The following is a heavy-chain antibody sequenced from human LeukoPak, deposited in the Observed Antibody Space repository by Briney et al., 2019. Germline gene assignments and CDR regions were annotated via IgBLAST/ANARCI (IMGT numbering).Heavy chain of an antibody. V-gene: IGHV4-59*08. CDR2: IYYSGST. D-gene: IGHD6-13*01. CDR3: ARHEGLLAAAGIDY. CDR1: GGSISSYY. Sequence: SETLSLTCTVSGGSISSYYWSWIRQPPGKGLEWIGYIYYSGSTNYNPSLKSRVTISVDTSKNQFSLKLSSVTAADTAVYYCARHEGLLAAAGIDYWGQGTLVTVSS. J-gene: IGHJ4*02.